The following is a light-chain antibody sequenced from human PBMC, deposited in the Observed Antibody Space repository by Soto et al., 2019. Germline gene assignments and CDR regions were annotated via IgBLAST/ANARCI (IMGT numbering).Light chain of an antibody. Sequence: DIQMTQSPSSVLASVGHRVTITCRASQGLSSYLAWYQQKPGKAPKRLIYAASNLQSGVPSRFSGRGSGTDFTLTISSLQPEDFATYFCLSGHSRPFGGGTKVDI. J-gene: IGKJ4*01. CDR1: QGLSSY. V-gene: IGKV1-12*02. CDR3: LSGHSRP. CDR2: AAS.